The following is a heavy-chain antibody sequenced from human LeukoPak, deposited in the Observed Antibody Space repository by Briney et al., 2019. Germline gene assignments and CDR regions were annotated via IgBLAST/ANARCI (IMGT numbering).Heavy chain of an antibody. V-gene: IGHV4-59*08. J-gene: IGHJ2*01. D-gene: IGHD2-21*02. CDR1: GGSISSYY. CDR3: ARRSLSDPRSFDL. Sequence: SETLSLTCTVSGGSISSYYWSWIRQPPGKGLEWIGYIYYSGTTYYNPSLKSRLTISVDTSKNQFSLKLSSVTAADTSVYYCARRSLSDPRSFDLWGRGTLVTVSS. CDR2: IYYSGTT.